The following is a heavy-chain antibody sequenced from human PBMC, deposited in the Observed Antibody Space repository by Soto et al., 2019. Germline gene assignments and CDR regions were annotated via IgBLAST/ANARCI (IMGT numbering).Heavy chain of an antibody. D-gene: IGHD3-9*01. V-gene: IGHV5-51*01. CDR3: ARQGLRYFDWPVSGPPYGMDV. Sequence: PGESLKISCKGSGYSFTSYWIGWVRQMPGKGLEWMGIIYPGDSDTRYSPSFQGQVTISADKSISTAYLQWSSLKASDTAMYYCARQGLRYFDWPVSGPPYGMDVWGQGTTVTVSS. CDR1: GYSFTSYW. CDR2: IYPGDSDT. J-gene: IGHJ6*02.